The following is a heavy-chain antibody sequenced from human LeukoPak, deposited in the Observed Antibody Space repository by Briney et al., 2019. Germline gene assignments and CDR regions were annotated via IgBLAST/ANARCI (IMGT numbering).Heavy chain of an antibody. CDR3: ASQPYSGYGGNNWFDH. D-gene: IGHD5-12*01. J-gene: IGHJ5*02. CDR2: IYTSGST. Sequence: SENLSLTCTVSGGSISSYYWSWIRQPAGKGLEWIGRIYTSGSTNYNPSLKSRVTMSVDTSKNQFSLKLSSVTAADTAVYYSASQPYSGYGGNNWFDHWGQGTLVTVSS. V-gene: IGHV4-4*07. CDR1: GGSISSYY.